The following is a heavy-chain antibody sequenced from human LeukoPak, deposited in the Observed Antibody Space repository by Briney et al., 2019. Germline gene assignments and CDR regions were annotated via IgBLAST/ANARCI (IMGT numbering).Heavy chain of an antibody. CDR3: ARDLGRLGTNWYFDL. CDR2: IYYNGRT. Sequence: ASETLSLTCTVSGGSISSSSFFWGWIRQSPGKGLEWIGNIYYNGRTYYNPPLKSRVTISVDTSKNQFSLKLSSVTAADTAVYYCARDLGRLGTNWYFDLWGRGTLVTVSS. V-gene: IGHV4-39*07. D-gene: IGHD7-27*01. J-gene: IGHJ2*01. CDR1: GGSISSSSFF.